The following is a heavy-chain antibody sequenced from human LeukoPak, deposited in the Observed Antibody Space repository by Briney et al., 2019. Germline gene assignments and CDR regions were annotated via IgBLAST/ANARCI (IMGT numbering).Heavy chain of an antibody. CDR2: ISSSGTTI. J-gene: IGHJ4*02. CDR3: ARERWDYSIDY. CDR1: GFTFSSYS. Sequence: PGGSLRLSCAASGFTFSSYSMNWVRQAPGKGLEWVSYISSSGTTIYYADSVKGRFTISRDSAKNSLYPQMNSLRAEDTAVYYCARERWDYSIDYWGQGTLVTVSS. V-gene: IGHV3-48*01. D-gene: IGHD4-11*01.